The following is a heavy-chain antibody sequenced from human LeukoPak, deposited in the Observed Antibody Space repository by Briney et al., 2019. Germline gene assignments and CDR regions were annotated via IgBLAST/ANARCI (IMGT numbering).Heavy chain of an antibody. CDR1: GYSFTSYW. CDR2: IYPADSDT. CDR3: ARTYYYDSNPFDY. V-gene: IGHV5-51*01. D-gene: IGHD3-22*01. J-gene: IGHJ4*02. Sequence: GESLKISCKGSGYSFTSYWIAWVRQMPGKGLEWMGIIYPADSDTRYSPSFQGQVTISADKSISTAYLQWSSLKASDTAIYYCARTYYYDSNPFDYWGQGTLVTASS.